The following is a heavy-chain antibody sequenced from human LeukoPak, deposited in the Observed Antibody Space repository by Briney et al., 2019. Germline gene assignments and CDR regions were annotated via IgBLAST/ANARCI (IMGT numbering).Heavy chain of an antibody. V-gene: IGHV4-59*10. Sequence: SETLSLTCAVYGGSFSSYYWGWIRQPPGKGLEWIGRIYTSGSTNYNPSLKSRVTISVDTSKNQFSLKLSSVTAADTAVYYCARALESGYVDYWGQGTLVTVSS. D-gene: IGHD5-12*01. CDR3: ARALESGYVDY. CDR1: GGSFSSYY. J-gene: IGHJ4*02. CDR2: IYTSGST.